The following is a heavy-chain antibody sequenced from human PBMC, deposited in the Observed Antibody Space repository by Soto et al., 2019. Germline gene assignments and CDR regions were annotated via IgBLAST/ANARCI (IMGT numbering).Heavy chain of an antibody. CDR2: MNPNRGNT. Sequence: QVQLVQSGAEVKKPGASVKVSCKASGYTFTNDDVNWVRQATGQGLEWMGWMNPNRGNTGYAQKFQGRVTMTRNNSISTAYMELSSLRSEDTAIYYCARRKKESTGKNWFDPWGQGTLVTVSS. D-gene: IGHD3-9*01. V-gene: IGHV1-8*01. CDR3: ARRKKESTGKNWFDP. CDR1: GYTFTNDD. J-gene: IGHJ5*02.